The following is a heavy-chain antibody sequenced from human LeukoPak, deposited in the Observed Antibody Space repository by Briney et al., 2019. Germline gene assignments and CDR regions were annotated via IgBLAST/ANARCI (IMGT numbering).Heavy chain of an antibody. CDR1: GGSFSGYY. J-gene: IGHJ4*02. V-gene: IGHV4-34*01. CDR2: INHSGST. Sequence: PSETLSLTCAVYGGSFSGYYWSWIRQPPGKGLEWIGEINHSGSTNYNPSLKSRVTISVDTSKNQFSLKLSSVTAADTAVYYCARRWRAVAGRNSFDYWGQGTLVTVSS. CDR3: ARRWRAVAGRNSFDY. D-gene: IGHD6-19*01.